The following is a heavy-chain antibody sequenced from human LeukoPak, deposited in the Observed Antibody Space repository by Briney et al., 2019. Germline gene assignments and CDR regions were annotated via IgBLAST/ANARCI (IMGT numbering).Heavy chain of an antibody. J-gene: IGHJ5*02. D-gene: IGHD2-2*01. Sequence: SETLSLTCAVSGGSISSGGYSWSWIRQPPGKGLEWIGYIYHSGSTYYNPSLKSRVTISVDRSKNQFSLKLSSVTAADTAVYYCARATTSHSIYNWFDPWGQGTLVTVSS. CDR2: IYHSGST. CDR1: GGSISSGGYS. CDR3: ARATTSHSIYNWFDP. V-gene: IGHV4-30-2*01.